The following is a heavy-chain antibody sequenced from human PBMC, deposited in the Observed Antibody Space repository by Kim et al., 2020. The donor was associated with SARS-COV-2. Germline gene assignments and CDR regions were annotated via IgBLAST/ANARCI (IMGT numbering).Heavy chain of an antibody. D-gene: IGHD4-17*01. CDR3: ARGSTARGYYYYYGMDV. CDR2: IYYSGST. Sequence: SETLSLTCTVSGGSISSGGYYWSWIRQHPGKGLEWIGYIYYSGSTYYNPSLKSRVTISVDTSKNQFSLKLSSVTAADTAVYYCARGSTARGYYYYYGMDVWGQGTTVTVSS. J-gene: IGHJ6*02. V-gene: IGHV4-31*03. CDR1: GGSISSGGYY.